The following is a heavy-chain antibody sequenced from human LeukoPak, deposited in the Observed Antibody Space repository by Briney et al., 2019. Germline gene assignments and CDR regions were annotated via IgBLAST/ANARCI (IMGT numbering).Heavy chain of an antibody. D-gene: IGHD5-12*01. J-gene: IGHJ3*01. Sequence: ASMKVSCKASGYTFDDYEINWVRQIPGQGLEWLGWMNGRSGNTGYTEKLEGRLSMTRDTSTTTAYLEVTGLTSEDTAMYFCARAGYRGYDSDALDVWGQGTLVTVSS. CDR3: ARAGYRGYDSDALDV. CDR1: GYTFDDYE. CDR2: MNGRSGNT. V-gene: IGHV1-8*01.